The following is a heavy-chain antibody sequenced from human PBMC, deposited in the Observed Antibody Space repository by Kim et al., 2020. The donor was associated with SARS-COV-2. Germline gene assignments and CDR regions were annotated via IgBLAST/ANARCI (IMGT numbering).Heavy chain of an antibody. CDR3: AGQEHWVAY. V-gene: IGHV4-39*01. J-gene: IGHJ4*02. CDR1: GGSISSSSYY. Sequence: SETLSLTCTVSGGSISSSSYYWGWIRQPPGKGLEWIGSIYYSGSTYYNPSLKRRVTLTVNTPKNHFPLKLSPVPAEATVVYYCAGQEHWVAYWGQGTRVT. D-gene: IGHD1-1*01. CDR2: IYYSGST.